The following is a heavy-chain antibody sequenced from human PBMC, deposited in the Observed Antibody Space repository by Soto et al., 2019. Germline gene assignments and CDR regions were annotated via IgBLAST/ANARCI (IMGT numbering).Heavy chain of an antibody. V-gene: IGHV4-39*01. D-gene: IGHD3-10*01. Sequence: QLQLQESGPGLVKPSETLSLTCTVSGGSISSSGYYWGWIRQPPGKGLEWIGNIYYSGSTNYNPSLKNRVTISVDTSKNQFSLKVSSVTAADTAVYYCARRSYYGSGSIFDYWGQGTLVTVSS. CDR3: ARRSYYGSGSIFDY. J-gene: IGHJ4*02. CDR1: GGSISSSGYY. CDR2: IYYSGST.